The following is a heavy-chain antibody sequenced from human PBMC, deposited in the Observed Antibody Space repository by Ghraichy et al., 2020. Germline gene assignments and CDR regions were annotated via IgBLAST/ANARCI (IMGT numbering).Heavy chain of an antibody. J-gene: IGHJ4*02. CDR2: MKQDESDR. D-gene: IGHD6-19*01. V-gene: IGHV3-7*01. CDR1: GFTSKTYW. Sequence: GGSLRLSCTVSGFTSKTYWMHWVRQAPGEGLEWVATMKQDESDRHYVDSVKGRFTISRDNAENSLYLQMNSLRAEDTAVYYCVADVGWYFHYWGQGILVTVSS. CDR3: VADVGWYFHY.